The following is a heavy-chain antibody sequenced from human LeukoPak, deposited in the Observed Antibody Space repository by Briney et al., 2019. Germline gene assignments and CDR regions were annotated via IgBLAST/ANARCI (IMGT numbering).Heavy chain of an antibody. Sequence: SETLSLTCTVSGASISSSGYYWSWIRQPPGKGLEWIGYIYHSGTTYYNPSLKSRVTASVDRSKNQFSLKLSSVSAADTAVYYCARSPLGHCSSTSCLYYYFDSWGQGTLVTVSS. CDR3: ARSPLGHCSSTSCLYYYFDS. V-gene: IGHV4-30-2*01. D-gene: IGHD2-2*01. J-gene: IGHJ4*02. CDR1: GASISSSGYY. CDR2: IYHSGTT.